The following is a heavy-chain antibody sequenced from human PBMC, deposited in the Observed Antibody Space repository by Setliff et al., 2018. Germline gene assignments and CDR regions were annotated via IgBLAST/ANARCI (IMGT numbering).Heavy chain of an antibody. Sequence: SETLSLTCSVYGESFSNNYWSWIRQSPGRGLEWIGESNHGGSTSYNPSLKSRLTMSVDTSKNQFSLKLTSVTVADSAVYYCARDMGQPYYFESWGLGTLVTVSS. CDR2: SNHGGST. J-gene: IGHJ4*02. CDR1: GESFSNNY. V-gene: IGHV4-34*01. CDR3: ARDMGQPYYFES. D-gene: IGHD2-15*01.